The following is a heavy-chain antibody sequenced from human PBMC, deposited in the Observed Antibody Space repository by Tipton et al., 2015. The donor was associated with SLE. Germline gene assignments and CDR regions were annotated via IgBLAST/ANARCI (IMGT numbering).Heavy chain of an antibody. J-gene: IGHJ5*02. V-gene: IGHV4-39*07. CDR2: IYYSGST. CDR3: ARGTGGLFDP. CDR1: GGSISSSSYY. Sequence: TLSLTCTVSGGSISSSSYYWGWIRQPPGKGLEWIGSIYYSGSTYYNPSLKSRVTISVDTSKNQFSLKLSSVTAADTAEYYCARGTGGLFDPWGQGTLVTVSS. D-gene: IGHD1-14*01.